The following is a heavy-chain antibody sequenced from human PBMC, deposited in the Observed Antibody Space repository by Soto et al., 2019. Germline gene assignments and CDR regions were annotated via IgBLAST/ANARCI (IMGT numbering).Heavy chain of an antibody. CDR2: SHQSGNT. CDR1: GVSISSHHW. Sequence: QVQLQESGPGLVQPSGTLSLTCAVSGVSISSHHWWTWVRQPPGKGLEWIGESHQSGNTNYNSSLESRVTISLDKSKNQLSLQLSSVTVGDTAVYYGATRDSGRLYWGQGTLVTVSS. D-gene: IGHD6-13*01. V-gene: IGHV4-4*02. J-gene: IGHJ4*02. CDR3: ATRDSGRLY.